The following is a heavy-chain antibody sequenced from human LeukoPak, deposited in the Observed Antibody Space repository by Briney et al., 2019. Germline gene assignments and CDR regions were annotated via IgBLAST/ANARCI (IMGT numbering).Heavy chain of an antibody. Sequence: PSETLSLTCTVSGGSISSGSYYWSWIRQPAGKGLEWIGRIYTSGSTNYNPSLKSRVTISVDTSKNQFSLKLSSVTAADTAVYYCARFKPATGHNWFDPWGQGTLVTVSS. CDR1: GGSISSGSYY. V-gene: IGHV4-61*02. J-gene: IGHJ5*02. CDR3: ARFKPATGHNWFDP. CDR2: IYTSGST. D-gene: IGHD1-1*01.